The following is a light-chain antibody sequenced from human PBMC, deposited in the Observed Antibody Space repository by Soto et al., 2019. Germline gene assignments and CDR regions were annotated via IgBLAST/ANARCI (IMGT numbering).Light chain of an antibody. CDR2: EVT. V-gene: IGLV2-14*03. Sequence: QSVLTQPASVFGSPGQSITISCTGTSSDVGGYNFVSWYQQLPGKAPKLMIYEVTSRPSGVSNRFSGSKSGNTASLTISGLQPEDEADYYCSSYTTSSTLVFGTGTKLTVL. CDR1: SSDVGGYNF. CDR3: SSYTTSSTLV. J-gene: IGLJ1*01.